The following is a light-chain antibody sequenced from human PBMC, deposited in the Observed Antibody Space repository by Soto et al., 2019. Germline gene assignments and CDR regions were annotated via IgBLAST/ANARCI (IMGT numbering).Light chain of an antibody. Sequence: EIVLTQSPATLSLSPGERATLSCRASQSVSSYLAWYQQKPGQAPRLLIYDVSNRATGIPARFSGSGSGTDFTLTISSLEPEDFAVYYCEQYGSSPRTFGQGTKVDI. CDR3: EQYGSSPRT. J-gene: IGKJ1*01. CDR1: QSVSSY. V-gene: IGKV3-11*01. CDR2: DVS.